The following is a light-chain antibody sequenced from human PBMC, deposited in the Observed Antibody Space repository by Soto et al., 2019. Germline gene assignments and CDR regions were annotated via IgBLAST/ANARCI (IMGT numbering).Light chain of an antibody. CDR1: SSGVESYNL. J-gene: IGLJ2*01. CDR3: SSYAGAVV. V-gene: IGLV2-23*01. Sequence: QSVLTQPASVSGSPGQSITLSCTRTSSGVESYNLVSWYQHHPGKAPKLIIYEGSQRPSGVSDGFSASESGDTASLTISGLQAEDEADYSCSSYAGAVVFGGGTKLTVL. CDR2: EGS.